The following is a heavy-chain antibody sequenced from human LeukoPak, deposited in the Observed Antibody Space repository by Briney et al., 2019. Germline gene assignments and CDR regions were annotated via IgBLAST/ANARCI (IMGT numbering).Heavy chain of an antibody. CDR1: GFTFSSYG. V-gene: IGHV3-30*18. Sequence: GGSLRLSCAASGFTFSSYGMHWVRQAPGKGLEWVAVISYDGSNKYYADSVKGRFTISRDNSKNTLYLQMNSLRAEDTAVYYCAKLAYYDSSGLFDYWGQGTLVTVSS. D-gene: IGHD3-22*01. J-gene: IGHJ4*02. CDR3: AKLAYYDSSGLFDY. CDR2: ISYDGSNK.